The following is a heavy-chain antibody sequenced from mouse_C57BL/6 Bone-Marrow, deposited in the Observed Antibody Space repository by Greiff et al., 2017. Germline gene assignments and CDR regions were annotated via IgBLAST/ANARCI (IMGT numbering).Heavy chain of an antibody. Sequence: VQLQQPGAELVKPGASVKMSCKASGYTFTSYWITWVKQRPGQGLEWIGDIYPGSGSTNYNEKFKSKATLTVDTSSSPAYMQLSSLTSEDSAVYHCARPYYSNYWYFDVWGTGTTVTVSS. V-gene: IGHV1-55*01. CDR1: GYTFTSYW. D-gene: IGHD2-5*01. CDR3: ARPYYSNYWYFDV. J-gene: IGHJ1*03. CDR2: IYPGSGST.